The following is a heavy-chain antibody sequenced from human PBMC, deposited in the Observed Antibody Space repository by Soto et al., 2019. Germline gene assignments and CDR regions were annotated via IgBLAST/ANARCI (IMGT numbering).Heavy chain of an antibody. D-gene: IGHD6-19*01. V-gene: IGHV1-18*04. CDR1: GYTFTSYG. Sequence: GASVKVSCKASGYTFTSYGINWVRQAPGQGLEWMGWISAYNGNTNYAQKLQGRVTMTTDTSTSTAYMELRSLRSDDTAVYYCARVGSVAGTSDYYYYYGMDVWGQGTTVTVSS. J-gene: IGHJ6*02. CDR2: ISAYNGNT. CDR3: ARVGSVAGTSDYYYYYGMDV.